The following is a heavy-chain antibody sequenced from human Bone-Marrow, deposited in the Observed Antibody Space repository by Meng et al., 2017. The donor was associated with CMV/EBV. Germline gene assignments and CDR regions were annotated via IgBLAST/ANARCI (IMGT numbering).Heavy chain of an antibody. CDR3: EGGKQQLATYYYYYGMDV. CDR1: GGTFSSYA. J-gene: IGHJ6*02. D-gene: IGHD6-13*01. V-gene: IGHV1-69*10. CDR2: IIPILGIA. Sequence: SVKVSCKASGGTFSSYAISWVRQAPGQGLEWMGGIIPILGIANYAQKFQGRVTITADKSTSTAYMELSSLRSEDTAVYYCEGGKQQLATYYYYYGMDVWGQGTTVTVSS.